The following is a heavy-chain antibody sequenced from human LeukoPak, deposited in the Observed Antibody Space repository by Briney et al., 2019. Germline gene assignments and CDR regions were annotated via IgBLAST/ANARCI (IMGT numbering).Heavy chain of an antibody. J-gene: IGHJ4*02. V-gene: IGHV4-61*02. D-gene: IGHD3-10*01. CDR1: GGSISSGSYY. CDR3: ASAPLWFGELLSGDYYFDY. Sequence: PSQTLSLTCTVSGGSISSGSYYWRWIRQPAGKGLEWIGRIYTSGSTNYNPSLKSRVTISVDTSKNQFSLKLSSVTAADTAVYYCASAPLWFGELLSGDYYFDYWGQGTLVTVSS. CDR2: IYTSGST.